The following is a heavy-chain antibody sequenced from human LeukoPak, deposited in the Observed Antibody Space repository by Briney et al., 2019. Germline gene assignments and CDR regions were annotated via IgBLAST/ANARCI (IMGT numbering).Heavy chain of an antibody. CDR2: IYHSGST. D-gene: IGHD3-16*01. J-gene: IGHJ4*02. Sequence: SETLSLTCTVSGYSISSGYYWSWIRQPPGKGLEWIGSIYHSGSTNYNPSLKSRVTISVDTSKNQFSLKLSSVTAADTAVYYCARGSGTLSYWGQGTLVTVSP. CDR3: ARGSGTLSY. CDR1: GYSISSGYY. V-gene: IGHV4-38-2*02.